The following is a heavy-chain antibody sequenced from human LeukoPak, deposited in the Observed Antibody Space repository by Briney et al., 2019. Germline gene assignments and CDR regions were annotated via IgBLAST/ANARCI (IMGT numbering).Heavy chain of an antibody. CDR3: ARDESGYDAPDFDY. CDR2: ISGSGGST. Sequence: GGSLRLSCAASGFTFSSYAISWVRQAPGKGLEWVSAISGSGGSTYYADSVKGRFTISRDNAKNSLYLQMNSLRAEDTAVYYCARDESGYDAPDFDYWGQGTLVTVSS. CDR1: GFTFSSYA. D-gene: IGHD5-12*01. V-gene: IGHV3-23*01. J-gene: IGHJ4*02.